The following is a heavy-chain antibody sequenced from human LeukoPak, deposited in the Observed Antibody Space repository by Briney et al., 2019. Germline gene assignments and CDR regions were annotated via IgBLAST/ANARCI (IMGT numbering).Heavy chain of an antibody. CDR1: GYSITSGYY. CDR2: VYHSGST. Sequence: SETLSFTCAVSGYSITSGYYWGWIRQPPREGLEWIGSVYHSGSTYYNPPLKSRVTMSVDTSTNHLYLRLNCVPAAHPAMYDCAGESYGAYDLVDYWGQETLLTVSS. V-gene: IGHV4-38-2*02. CDR3: AGESYGAYDLVDY. D-gene: IGHD4-17*01. J-gene: IGHJ4*02.